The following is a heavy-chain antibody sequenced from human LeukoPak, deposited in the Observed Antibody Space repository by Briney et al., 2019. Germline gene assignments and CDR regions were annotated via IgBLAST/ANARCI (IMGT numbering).Heavy chain of an antibody. V-gene: IGHV1-69*13. Sequence: SVKVSCKASGGTFSSYAISWVRQAPGQGLEWMGGIIPIFGTANYAQQFQGRVTITADESTSTASMELSSLRSEDTAVYYCASFGRVGWSGEPRYYWYFDLWGRGTLVTVSS. J-gene: IGHJ2*01. CDR2: IIPIFGTA. CDR1: GGTFSSYA. D-gene: IGHD3-3*01. CDR3: ASFGRVGWSGEPRYYWYFDL.